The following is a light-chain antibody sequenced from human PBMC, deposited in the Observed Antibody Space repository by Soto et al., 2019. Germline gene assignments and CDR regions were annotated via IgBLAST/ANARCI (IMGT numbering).Light chain of an antibody. CDR1: QSVSSN. CDR2: GAS. Sequence: EIVMTQSPGTLSVSPGERATLSCRARQSVSSNLAWYQQKPGQAPRLLIYGASTRATGIPARFSGSRSGTECTLTISSLQSEDFAVYYCQQYNNWPRTFGQGTKVAIK. J-gene: IGKJ1*01. V-gene: IGKV3-15*01. CDR3: QQYNNWPRT.